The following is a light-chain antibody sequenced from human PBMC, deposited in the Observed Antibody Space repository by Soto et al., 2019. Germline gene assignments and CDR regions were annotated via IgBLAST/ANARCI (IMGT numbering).Light chain of an antibody. Sequence: QSVLTQPPSASAAPGQRVTISCSGSISNIGDNHVSWYQQVPGKAPKLLIYDNNKRPSGIPDRFSGSRSGTSATLAITGLQTWDEADYICGTCDTTMSGLLFGGGTKLTVL. CDR3: GTCDTTMSGLL. CDR2: DNN. J-gene: IGLJ2*01. CDR1: ISNIGDNH. V-gene: IGLV1-51*01.